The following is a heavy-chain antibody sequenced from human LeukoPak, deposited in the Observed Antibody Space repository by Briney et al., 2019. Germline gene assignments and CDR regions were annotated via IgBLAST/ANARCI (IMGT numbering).Heavy chain of an antibody. V-gene: IGHV4-4*07. D-gene: IGHD5-24*01. CDR3: ARSRDGYNSVDY. Sequence: SEPLSLTCTVSGSSISSYSWSWIRQPAGKGLEWIGRVYISGSTNYNPSLKSRVTMSVDTSKNQFSLKLSSVTAADTAVYYCARSRDGYNSVDYWGQGTLVTVSS. CDR1: GSSISSYS. CDR2: VYISGST. J-gene: IGHJ4*02.